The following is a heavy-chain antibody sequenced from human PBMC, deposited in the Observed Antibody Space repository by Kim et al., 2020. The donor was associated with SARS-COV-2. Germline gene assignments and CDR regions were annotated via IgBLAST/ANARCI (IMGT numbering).Heavy chain of an antibody. D-gene: IGHD4-17*01. CDR2: SSNL. Sequence: SSNLYDAESLKGRFTISRDNAKNSLYLQMNSLGAEDTAVYYCARDYGEDYWGQGTLVTISS. V-gene: IGHV3-21*01. J-gene: IGHJ4*02. CDR3: ARDYGEDY.